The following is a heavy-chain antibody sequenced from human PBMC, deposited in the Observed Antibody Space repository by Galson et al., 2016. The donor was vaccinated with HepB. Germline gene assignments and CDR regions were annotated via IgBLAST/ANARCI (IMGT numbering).Heavy chain of an antibody. Sequence: SLRLSCAASGFTFSTYWMSWVRQAPGKGLEWVANIKQDGSEKNYVDSVKGRFTISRDNAKNSLFLQMNSLRAEDTAVYYCVRDSGLGSYYFSYYYALDVWGQGTTVTVSS. CDR2: IKQDGSEK. CDR1: GFTFSTYW. V-gene: IGHV3-7*04. J-gene: IGHJ6*02. D-gene: IGHD3-10*01. CDR3: VRDSGLGSYYFSYYYALDV.